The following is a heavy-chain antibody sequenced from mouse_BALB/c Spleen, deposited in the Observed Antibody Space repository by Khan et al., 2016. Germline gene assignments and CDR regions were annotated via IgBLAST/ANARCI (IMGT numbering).Heavy chain of an antibody. CDR2: INPSTGYT. CDR3: ARKYGNYAMDY. V-gene: IGHV1-7*01. D-gene: IGHD2-1*01. Sequence: QVQLKESGAELAKPGASVKMSCKASGYTFTSYWMHWVKQRPGQGLEWIGYINPSTGYTEYNQKFKDKATLTADKSSSTAYMQLSSLTSEDSAVYDCARKYGNYAMDYWGQGTSVTVSS. J-gene: IGHJ4*01. CDR1: GYTFTSYW.